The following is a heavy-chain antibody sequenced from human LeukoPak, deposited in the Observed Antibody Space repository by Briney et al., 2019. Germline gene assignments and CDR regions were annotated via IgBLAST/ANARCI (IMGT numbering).Heavy chain of an antibody. CDR2: MNPNSGNT. CDR3: ARGLAAIYYYYYMDV. V-gene: IGHV1-8*03. D-gene: IGHD2-2*01. J-gene: IGHJ6*03. Sequence: ASVKVSCKASGYTFTSYDINWVRQATGQGLEWMGWMNPNSGNTGYARKFQGRVTITRNTSISTAYMELSSLRSEDTAVYYCARGLAAIYYYYYMDVWGKGTTVTVSS. CDR1: GYTFTSYD.